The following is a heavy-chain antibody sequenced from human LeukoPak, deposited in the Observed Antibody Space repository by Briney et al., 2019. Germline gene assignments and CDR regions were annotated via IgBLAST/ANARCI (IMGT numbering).Heavy chain of an antibody. D-gene: IGHD5-12*01. V-gene: IGHV4-31*03. CDR1: GDSISSGGYC. J-gene: IGHJ5*02. CDR3: ARDYSRGYAWFDP. CDR2: IYYSGSA. Sequence: SQTLSLTCTVSGDSISSGGYCWSWIRQHPGKSLEWLGYIYYSGSAYYNPFLKSRVSISVDTSKNQFSLKLTSVTAADTALYFCARDYSRGYAWFDPWGQGILVTVSS.